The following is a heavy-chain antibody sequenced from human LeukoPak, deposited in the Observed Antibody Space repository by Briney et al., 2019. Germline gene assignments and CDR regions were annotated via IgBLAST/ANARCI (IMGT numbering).Heavy chain of an antibody. V-gene: IGHV1-69*06. CDR1: GGTFSSYA. J-gene: IGHJ6*03. CDR3: ARGGAARPDYYYYMDV. Sequence: SVKVSCKASGGTFSSYAISWVRQAPGQGLEWMGGIIPIFGTANYAQKFQGRVTITADKSTSTAYMELSSLRSEDTAVYYCARGGAARPDYYYYMDVWGKGTTVTVSS. D-gene: IGHD6-6*01. CDR2: IIPIFGTA.